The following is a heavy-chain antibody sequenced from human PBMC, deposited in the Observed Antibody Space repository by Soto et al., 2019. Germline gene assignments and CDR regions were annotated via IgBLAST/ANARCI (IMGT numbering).Heavy chain of an antibody. CDR1: GYTFTSYD. CDR2: MNPNSGNT. CDR3: ARGYYYGSGSSPDY. D-gene: IGHD3-10*01. V-gene: IGHV1-8*01. J-gene: IGHJ4*02. Sequence: QVQLVQSGAEVKKPGASVKVSCKASGYTFTSYDINWVRQATGQGLEWMGWMNPNSGNTGYAQKFKGRGTMTRNTSIVTAYMELSSLRSEDTAVYYCARGYYYGSGSSPDYWGQGTLVTVSS.